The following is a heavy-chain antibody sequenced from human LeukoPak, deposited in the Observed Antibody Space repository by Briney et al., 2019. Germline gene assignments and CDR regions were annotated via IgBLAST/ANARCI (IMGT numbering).Heavy chain of an antibody. CDR3: ARYPWGSSGYYVFDY. D-gene: IGHD3-22*01. CDR2: INHSGST. J-gene: IGHJ4*02. V-gene: IGHV4-34*01. Sequence: PSETLSLTCAVYSGSFSGYYWSWIRQPPGKGLEWIGEINHSGSTNYNPSLKSRVTISVDTSKNQFSLKLSSVTAADTAVYYCARYPWGSSGYYVFDYWGQGTLVTVSS. CDR1: SGSFSGYY.